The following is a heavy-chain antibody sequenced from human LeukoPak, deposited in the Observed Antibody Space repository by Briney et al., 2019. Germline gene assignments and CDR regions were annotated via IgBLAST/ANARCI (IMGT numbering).Heavy chain of an antibody. Sequence: GGSLRLSCAVSGITLSNYGMSWVRQAPGKGLEWVAGISDSGGSTNYADSVKGRFTISRDNPKNTLYLQMNSLRAEDTAVYFCAKRGIVIRAVIIVGFHKEAYYFDYWGQGALVIVSS. V-gene: IGHV3-23*01. J-gene: IGHJ4*02. CDR1: GITLSNYG. CDR3: AKRGIVIRAVIIVGFHKEAYYFDY. CDR2: ISDSGGST. D-gene: IGHD3-10*01.